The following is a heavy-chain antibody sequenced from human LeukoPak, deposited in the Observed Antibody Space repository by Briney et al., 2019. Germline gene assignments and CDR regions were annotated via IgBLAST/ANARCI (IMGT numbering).Heavy chain of an antibody. Sequence: PGGSLRLSCAASGFTFSSSALSWVRQAPGKGLEWVSVIYSGGSTYYADSVKGRFTISRDNAKNSLYLQMNSLRAEDTAVYYCARERGDWYDFWSDSTDYWGQGTLVTVSS. CDR1: GFTFSSSA. J-gene: IGHJ4*02. V-gene: IGHV3-66*01. CDR3: ARERGDWYDFWSDSTDY. D-gene: IGHD3-3*01. CDR2: IYSGGST.